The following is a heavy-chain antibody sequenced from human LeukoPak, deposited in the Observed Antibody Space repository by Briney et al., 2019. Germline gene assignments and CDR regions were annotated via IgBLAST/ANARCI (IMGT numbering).Heavy chain of an antibody. V-gene: IGHV3-23*01. CDR1: GLTFSNYA. CDR3: ARRAGAYSHPYDY. CDR2: ISGSGTNT. Sequence: GGSLRLSCAASGLTFSNYAMSWVRQAPGKGLKWVSVISGSGTNTYYADSVKGRFTISRDNSKNTLYLQMNSLRAEDTAVYYCARRAGAYSHPYDYWGQGTLVTVSS. D-gene: IGHD4/OR15-4a*01. J-gene: IGHJ4*02.